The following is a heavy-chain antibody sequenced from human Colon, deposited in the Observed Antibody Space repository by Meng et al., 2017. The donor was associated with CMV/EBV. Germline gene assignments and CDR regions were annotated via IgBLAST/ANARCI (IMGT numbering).Heavy chain of an antibody. CDR3: ARVYGMDV. CDR2: ISYDGSNK. CDR1: GFTIHWHG. V-gene: IGHV3-30*19. J-gene: IGHJ6*02. Sequence: GGSLKISCKASGFTIHWHGMHWVRQAPGKGLEWVAVISYDGSNKYYADSVKGRFTISRDNSKNTLYLQMNSLRAEDTAVYYCARVYGMDVWGQGTTVTVSS.